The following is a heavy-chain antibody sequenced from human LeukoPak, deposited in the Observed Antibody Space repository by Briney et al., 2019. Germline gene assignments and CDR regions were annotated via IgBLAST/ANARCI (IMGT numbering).Heavy chain of an antibody. CDR2: ISSSSSTI. Sequence: QTGGSLRLSCAASGFTFSSYSMNWVRQAPGKGLEWISYISSSSSTIYYADSVKGRFTISRDNAKNSLFLQMNSLRAEDTAVYYCARDLIVGTTYFDYWGQGTLVTVSS. CDR1: GFTFSSYS. CDR3: ARDLIVGTTYFDY. V-gene: IGHV3-48*04. D-gene: IGHD1-26*01. J-gene: IGHJ4*02.